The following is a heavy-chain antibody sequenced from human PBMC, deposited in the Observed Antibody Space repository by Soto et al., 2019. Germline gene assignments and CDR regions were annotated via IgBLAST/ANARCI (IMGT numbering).Heavy chain of an antibody. V-gene: IGHV3-33*01. J-gene: IGHJ3*02. CDR2: IWYDGTNK. D-gene: IGHD3-22*01. CDR3: ARVRRYYESTGYPFDI. Sequence: PGGSLRLSCAASGFTFINYGMHWVRQAPGKGLEWGAVIWYDGTNKYYADSVKGRFTVSRDNSKNTLYLQMNSLRAEDTAGYYCARVRRYYESTGYPFDIWGQGTVVTVSS. CDR1: GFTFINYG.